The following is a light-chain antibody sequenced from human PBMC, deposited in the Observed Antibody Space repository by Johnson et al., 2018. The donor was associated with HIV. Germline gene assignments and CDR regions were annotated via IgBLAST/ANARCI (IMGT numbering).Light chain of an antibody. J-gene: IGLJ1*01. CDR1: SSNIGNNY. V-gene: IGLV1-51*02. CDR2: TNN. Sequence: QSVLTQPPSVSAAPGQKVTISCSGSSSNIGNNYVSWYQQLPGTAPKLLIYTNNKRPSGIPDRFSGSKSGTSATLGITGLQTGAEADYYCGTWDSSLSAGVFGTGTKVTVL. CDR3: GTWDSSLSAGV.